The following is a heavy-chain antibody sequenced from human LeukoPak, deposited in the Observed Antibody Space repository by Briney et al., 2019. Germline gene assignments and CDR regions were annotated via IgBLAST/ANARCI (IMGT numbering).Heavy chain of an antibody. V-gene: IGHV3-48*02. CDR2: ITGSSSPI. J-gene: IGHJ4*02. CDR3: TRDPLALDY. CDR1: GFTFSTYS. Sequence: GGSLRLSCAASGFTFSTYSMNWVRQAPGKGLEWVSYITGSSSPIYYADSVKGRFTVSRDNAKNSLCLQMNSLRDEDTAVYYCTRDPLALDYWGQGTLVTASS.